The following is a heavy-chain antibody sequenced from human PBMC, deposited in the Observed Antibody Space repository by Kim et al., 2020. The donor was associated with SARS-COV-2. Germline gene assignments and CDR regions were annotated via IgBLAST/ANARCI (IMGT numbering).Heavy chain of an antibody. CDR2: INQGGSEA. CDR3: AGRFRGAHTLIDY. CDR1: EFTFSRSW. Sequence: GGSLRLFCAASEFTFSRSWMTWVRQAPGKGLEWVANINQGGSEAYYVDSVKGRFTVSRDNAKNSLYLQMNSLRAEDTAVYYCAGRFRGAHTLIDYWGQGTLVTVSS. V-gene: IGHV3-7*01. D-gene: IGHD3-10*01. J-gene: IGHJ4*02.